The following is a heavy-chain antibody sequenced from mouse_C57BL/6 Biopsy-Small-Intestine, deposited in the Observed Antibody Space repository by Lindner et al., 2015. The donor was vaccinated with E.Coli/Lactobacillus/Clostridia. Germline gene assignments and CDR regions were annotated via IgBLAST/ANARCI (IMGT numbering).Heavy chain of an antibody. CDR3: ARSDIYSGYPWLPY. Sequence: VQLQESGAELVKPGASVKISCKASGYAFSSYWMNWVKQRPGKGLEWIGQIYPGDGDANYNGKFKGKATLTADKSSSTAYMQLSSLTSEDSAVYFCARSDIYSGYPWLPYWGQGTLVTVSA. CDR1: GYAFSSYW. D-gene: IGHD2-2*01. CDR2: IYPGDGDA. J-gene: IGHJ3*01. V-gene: IGHV1-80*01.